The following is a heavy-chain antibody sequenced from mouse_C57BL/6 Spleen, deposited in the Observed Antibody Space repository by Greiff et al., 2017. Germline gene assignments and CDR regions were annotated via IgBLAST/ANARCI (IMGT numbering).Heavy chain of an antibody. J-gene: IGHJ3*01. CDR3: ARPITTVEGFAY. CDR1: GFTFSDYG. D-gene: IGHD1-1*01. Sequence: EVQLVESGGGLVKPGGSLKLSCAASGFTFSDYGMHWVRQAPEKGLEWVAYISSGSSTIYYADTVKGRFTISRDNAKNTLFLQMTSLRSEDTAMYYCARPITTVEGFAYWGQGTLVTVSA. V-gene: IGHV5-17*01. CDR2: ISSGSSTI.